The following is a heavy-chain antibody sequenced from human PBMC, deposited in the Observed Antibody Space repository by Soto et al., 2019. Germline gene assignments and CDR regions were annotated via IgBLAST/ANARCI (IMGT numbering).Heavy chain of an antibody. D-gene: IGHD3-10*01. CDR3: ARGTFGELWPNWFDP. J-gene: IGHJ5*02. CDR2: IYYSGST. V-gene: IGHV4-31*03. CDR1: GVSISSGGYY. Sequence: SETLSLTCTVSGVSISSGGYYWSWIRQHPGKGLEWIGYIYYSGSTYYNPSLKSRVTISVDTSKNQFSLKLSSVTAADTAVYYCARGTFGELWPNWFDPWGQGTLVTVSS.